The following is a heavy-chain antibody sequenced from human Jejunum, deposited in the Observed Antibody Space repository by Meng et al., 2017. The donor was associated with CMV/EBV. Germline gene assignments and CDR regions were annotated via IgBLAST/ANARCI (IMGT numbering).Heavy chain of an antibody. CDR3: SRGGGGDGTYLLDY. CDR2: INPNSGGT. V-gene: IGHV1-2*02. D-gene: IGHD2-21*01. J-gene: IGHJ4*02. Sequence: QVQLVQSGAEGKKPGASVKVSYKASIYTFTGYYIHWVRQAPGQGLEWLGWINPNSGGTNSAQSFQGRVTMSRETSITTVYMDLSSLRSDDTAVYFCSRGGGGDGTYLLDYWGQGTLVTVSS. CDR1: IYTFTGYY.